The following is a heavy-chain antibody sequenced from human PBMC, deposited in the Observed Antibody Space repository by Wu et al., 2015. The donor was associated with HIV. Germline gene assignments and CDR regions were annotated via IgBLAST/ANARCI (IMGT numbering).Heavy chain of an antibody. J-gene: IGHJ4*02. CDR3: ARDITARPMPFDY. D-gene: IGHD6-6*01. CDR2: ISTYNGDT. Sequence: QVQLVQSGAEVKKPGSSVKVSCKASGGTFSSYAISWVRQAPGQGLEWMGWISTYNGDTNYVQKLHDRVTMTADRSTSTAYMELRSLRSDDTAVYYCARDITARPMPFDYWGQGTLVTVSS. V-gene: IGHV1-18*01. CDR1: GGTFSSYA.